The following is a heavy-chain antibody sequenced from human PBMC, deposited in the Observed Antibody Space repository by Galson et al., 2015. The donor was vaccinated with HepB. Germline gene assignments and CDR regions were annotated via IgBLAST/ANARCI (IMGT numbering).Heavy chain of an antibody. CDR2: IIPIFGTA. CDR1: GFTFSSYA. CDR3: AREPGGGSAPFDY. J-gene: IGHJ4*02. V-gene: IGHV1-69*13. D-gene: IGHD2-8*02. Sequence: SLKLSCKASGFTFSSYAISWVRQAPGQGLEWIGGIIPIFGTANYAHKFQGRFTITGDESTSTAYMQLSSLRSEDTAVYYCAREPGGGSAPFDYWGQGTLVTVSS.